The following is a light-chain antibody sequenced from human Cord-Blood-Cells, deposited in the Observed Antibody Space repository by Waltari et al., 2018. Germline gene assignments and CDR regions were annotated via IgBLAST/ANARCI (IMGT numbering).Light chain of an antibody. CDR1: SSNTGNNY. V-gene: IGLV1-51*01. J-gene: IGLJ3*02. Sequence: QSVLTQPASVSAAQGRRVTMSCSGLSSNTGNNYVSWYQQLPGTAPKLLIYENNKRPSGIPDRFSGSKSGTSATLGITVLQTGDEADYYGGTWDSSLSAWVFGGGTKLTVL. CDR2: ENN. CDR3: GTWDSSLSAWV.